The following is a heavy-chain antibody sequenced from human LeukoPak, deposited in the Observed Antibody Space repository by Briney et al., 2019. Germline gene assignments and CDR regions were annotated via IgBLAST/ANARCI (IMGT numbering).Heavy chain of an antibody. CDR2: INDNGGRT. Sequence: TGGSLRLSCSASGFTFSRYAMHWVRQAPGKGPESVSGINDNGGRTHYGDSVKGRFSISRDNSKNTLHLQMSTLRAEDTALYYCVKDVGGSYAFDYWGQGILVTVAS. CDR3: VKDVGGSYAFDY. CDR1: GFTFSRYA. J-gene: IGHJ4*02. V-gene: IGHV3-64D*09. D-gene: IGHD1-26*01.